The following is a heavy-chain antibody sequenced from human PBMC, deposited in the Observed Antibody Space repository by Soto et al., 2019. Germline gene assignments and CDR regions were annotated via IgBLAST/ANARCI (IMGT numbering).Heavy chain of an antibody. J-gene: IGHJ4*02. CDR1: GYTFTSYG. Sequence: ASVKVSCKASGYTFTSYGISWVRQAPGQGLEWMGWINAGNGNTKYSQKFQGRVTITRDTSASTAYMELSSLRSEDTAVYYCARDYAYNHFDYWGQGTLVTVSS. CDR3: ARDYAYNHFDY. D-gene: IGHD1-1*01. V-gene: IGHV1-3*01. CDR2: INAGNGNT.